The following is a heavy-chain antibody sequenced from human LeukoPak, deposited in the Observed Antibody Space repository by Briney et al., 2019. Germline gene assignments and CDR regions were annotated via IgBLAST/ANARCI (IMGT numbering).Heavy chain of an antibody. CDR2: INHSGST. CDR3: ARDSYSSSWYEGINWFDP. V-gene: IGHV4-34*01. J-gene: IGHJ5*02. D-gene: IGHD6-13*01. CDR1: GGSFSGYY. Sequence: SETLSLTCAVYGGSFSGYYWSWIRQPPGKGLEWIGEINHSGSTNYNPSLKSRVTISVDTSKNQFSLKLSSVTAADTAVYYCARDSYSSSWYEGINWFDPWGQGTLVIVSS.